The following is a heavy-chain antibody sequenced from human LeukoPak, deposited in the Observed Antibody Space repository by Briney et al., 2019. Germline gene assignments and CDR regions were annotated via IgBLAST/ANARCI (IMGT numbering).Heavy chain of an antibody. Sequence: SETLSLTCAVYGGSFSGYYWSWIRQPPGKGLEWIGEINHSGSTNYNPSLKSRVTISVDTSKNQFSLELSSVTAADTAVYYCARGLAVLFPYGMDVWGKGTTVTVSS. V-gene: IGHV4-34*01. D-gene: IGHD3-3*01. CDR3: ARGLAVLFPYGMDV. CDR2: INHSGST. CDR1: GGSFSGYY. J-gene: IGHJ6*04.